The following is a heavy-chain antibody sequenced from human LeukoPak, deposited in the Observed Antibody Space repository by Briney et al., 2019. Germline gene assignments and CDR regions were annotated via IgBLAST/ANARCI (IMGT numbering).Heavy chain of an antibody. Sequence: GASVKVSCKASGYTFTGYYMHWVGQAPGQGGEGMGWINPNSGGTNYAQKFQGRVTMNRDKSISTAYMELSRLRSDDTAVYYCARGSGSGNFVWFDPWGQGTLVTVSS. CDR3: ARGSGSGNFVWFDP. CDR1: GYTFTGYY. D-gene: IGHD3-10*01. CDR2: INPNSGGT. V-gene: IGHV1-2*02. J-gene: IGHJ5*02.